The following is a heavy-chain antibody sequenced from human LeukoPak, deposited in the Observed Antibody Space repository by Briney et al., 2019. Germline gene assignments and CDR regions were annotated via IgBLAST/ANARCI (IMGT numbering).Heavy chain of an antibody. D-gene: IGHD6-19*01. CDR1: GGTFSSYA. CDR3: ARGGSGWSYFDY. CDR2: IIPILGIA. Sequence: SVKVSCKASGGTFSSYAISWVRQAPGQGLEWMGRIIPILGIANYAQKFQGRVTITADKSTSTAYMELSSLRSEDTAVYYCARGGSGWSYFDYWGQGTLVTVSS. V-gene: IGHV1-69*04. J-gene: IGHJ4*02.